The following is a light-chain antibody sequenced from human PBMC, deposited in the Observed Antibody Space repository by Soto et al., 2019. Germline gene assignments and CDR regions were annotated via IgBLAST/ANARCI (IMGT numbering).Light chain of an antibody. CDR2: EAS. CDR3: SLYTSENTYV. Sequence: QSALTQPPSVSGSPGQSVTISCTGTSTDFVSYNRVSWYQQPPGTAPKLIIYEASNRPSGVPGRFSGSKSGNTASLTISGLQAAYEADYYCSLYTSENTYVFGTGTKVTV. J-gene: IGLJ1*01. CDR1: STDFVSYNR. V-gene: IGLV2-18*01.